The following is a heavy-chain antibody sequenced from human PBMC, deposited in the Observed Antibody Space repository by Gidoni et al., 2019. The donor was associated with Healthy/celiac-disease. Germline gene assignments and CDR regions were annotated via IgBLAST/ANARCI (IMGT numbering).Heavy chain of an antibody. D-gene: IGHD3-22*01. J-gene: IGHJ6*02. Sequence: QVQLVDSGGGGVHPGRSLELTLAASGSPFSSPCTHSVRQAPGKGLGWVAVISYDGSNKYYADSVKGRFTISRDNSKNTLYLQMNSLRAEDTAVYYCAKDFWRQFYYDSSGYYYYYYYGMDVWGQGTTVTVSS. CDR2: ISYDGSNK. CDR1: GSPFSSPC. CDR3: AKDFWRQFYYDSSGYYYYYYYGMDV. V-gene: IGHV3-30*18.